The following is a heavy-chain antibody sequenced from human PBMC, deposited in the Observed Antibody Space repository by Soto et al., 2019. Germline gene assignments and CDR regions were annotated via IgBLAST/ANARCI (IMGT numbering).Heavy chain of an antibody. CDR1: GDSVSSNSAA. V-gene: IGHV6-1*01. Sequence: SQTLSLTCAISGDSVSSNSAACNWIRQSPSRGLEWLGRTYYRSKWYNDYAVSVKSRITINPDTSKNQFSLQLNSVTPEDTAVYYCARESGTTGYYYYYMDVWGKGTTVTVSS. CDR2: TYYRSKWYN. CDR3: ARESGTTGYYYYYMDV. J-gene: IGHJ6*03. D-gene: IGHD4-17*01.